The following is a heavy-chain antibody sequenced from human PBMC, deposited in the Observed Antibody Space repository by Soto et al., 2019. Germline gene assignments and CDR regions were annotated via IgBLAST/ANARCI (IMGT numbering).Heavy chain of an antibody. D-gene: IGHD2-8*01. CDR2: LYSSGST. J-gene: IGHJ4*02. V-gene: IGHV4-59*02. Sequence: QVQLQESGPGLVKPSENLSLTCTVSGASVSRYYVAWIRQSPGKGLEWIGFLYSSGSTNYNSSLKSRVTISVDTSKTQFSLRLSSVNAADTAVYYCARRVSAYYDFWGQGTRVTVSS. CDR3: ARRVSAYYDF. CDR1: GASVSRYY.